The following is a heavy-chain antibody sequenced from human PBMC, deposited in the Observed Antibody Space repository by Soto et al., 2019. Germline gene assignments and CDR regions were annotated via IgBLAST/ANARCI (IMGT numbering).Heavy chain of an antibody. CDR3: ERGCSAGKGSPPEF. Sequence: PGGSLRLSCAASRFTFSSIAISWLHRAPGKGLDWLSAISWRCGSTYCADYVKGRCTISRDRSMNRIYLQISSLRAEDTAVYYCERGCSAGKGSPPEFRGQGSRGIVAS. V-gene: IGHV3-23*01. D-gene: IGHD1-1*01. CDR2: ISWRCGST. CDR1: RFTFSSIA. J-gene: IGHJ6*01.